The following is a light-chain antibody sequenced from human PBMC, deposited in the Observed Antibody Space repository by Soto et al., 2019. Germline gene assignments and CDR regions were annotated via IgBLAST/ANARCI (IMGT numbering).Light chain of an antibody. CDR1: HSDVGIYDF. CDR2: EVS. Sequence: QSALTQPASVSGTPGQSITISCTGSHSDVGIYDFVSWYQHHPGRAPKLIVSEVSHRPSGVSNRFSGSKSGNTASLTISGLQSEDEADYYCISYTSDDVRYVFGTGTKVT. V-gene: IGLV2-14*01. J-gene: IGLJ1*01. CDR3: ISYTSDDVRYV.